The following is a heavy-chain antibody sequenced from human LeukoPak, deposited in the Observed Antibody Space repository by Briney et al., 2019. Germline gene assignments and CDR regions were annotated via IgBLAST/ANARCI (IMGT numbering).Heavy chain of an antibody. CDR3: ASGIAVAGMGWFDP. V-gene: IGHV4-4*07. J-gene: IGHJ5*02. Sequence: SETLSLTCTVPGGSISSYYWSWIRQPAGKGLEWIGRIYTSGSTNYNPSLKSRVTMSVDTSKNQFSLKLSSVTAADTAVYYCASGIAVAGMGWFDPWGQGTLVTVSS. CDR1: GGSISSYY. D-gene: IGHD6-19*01. CDR2: IYTSGST.